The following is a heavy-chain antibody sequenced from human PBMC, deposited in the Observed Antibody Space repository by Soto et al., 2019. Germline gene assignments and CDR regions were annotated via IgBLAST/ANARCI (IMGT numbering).Heavy chain of an antibody. Sequence: ASVKGSCKASGYTTTGYAMHWVRQAPGQRLEWMGWINAGNGNTKYSQKFQGRVTITRDTSASTAYMELSSLRSEDTAVYYCARDDIGYSSSWYWFDPWGQGTLVTVSS. CDR1: GYTTTGYA. CDR2: INAGNGNT. V-gene: IGHV1-3*01. J-gene: IGHJ5*02. CDR3: ARDDIGYSSSWYWFDP. D-gene: IGHD6-13*01.